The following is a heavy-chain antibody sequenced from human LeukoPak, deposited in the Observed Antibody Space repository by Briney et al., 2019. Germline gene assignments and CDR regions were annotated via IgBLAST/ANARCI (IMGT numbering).Heavy chain of an antibody. Sequence: SETLSLTCTVSGGSISTYYWSWIRQPPGKGLQGIGYIYTSGSTDYNPSLKSRVTISLDTSNNQFSLNLTSVTAADRAVYYCARSRGRKVTPFDYWGQGILVTVSS. CDR1: GGSISTYY. J-gene: IGHJ4*02. CDR3: ARSRGRKVTPFDY. V-gene: IGHV4-4*09. CDR2: IYTSGST. D-gene: IGHD3-10*01.